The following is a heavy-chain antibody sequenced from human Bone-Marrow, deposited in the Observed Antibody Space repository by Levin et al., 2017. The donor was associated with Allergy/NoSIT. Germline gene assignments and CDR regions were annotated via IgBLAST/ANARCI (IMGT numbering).Heavy chain of an antibody. J-gene: IGHJ5*02. Sequence: SETLSLTCIVSGGAITRDNYWWGWIRQPPGKGLEWIGSIYYSGTTYYNPSLRSRAAMSVDTAKNQFSLKVRSATAADTAVYYCARHPPSYSCYDNSVSSWEDLWGQGTLVTVSS. CDR3: ARHPPSYSCYDNSVSSWEDL. D-gene: IGHD3-22*01. V-gene: IGHV4-39*01. CDR1: GGAITRDNYW. CDR2: IYYSGTT.